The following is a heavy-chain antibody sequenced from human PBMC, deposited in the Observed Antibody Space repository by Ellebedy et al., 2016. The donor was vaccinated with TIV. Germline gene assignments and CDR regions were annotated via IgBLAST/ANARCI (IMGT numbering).Heavy chain of an antibody. D-gene: IGHD6-13*01. Sequence: ASVKVSCKASGGTFNSYAINWVRQAPGQGLEWMGGIIPFFGSANYAQKFQGRVTITADESTSTAYMELSSLRSEDTAVYYCARDGKTQQMVPLGYFQHWGQGTLVIVSS. J-gene: IGHJ1*01. V-gene: IGHV1-69*13. CDR3: ARDGKTQQMVPLGYFQH. CDR1: GGTFNSYA. CDR2: IIPFFGSA.